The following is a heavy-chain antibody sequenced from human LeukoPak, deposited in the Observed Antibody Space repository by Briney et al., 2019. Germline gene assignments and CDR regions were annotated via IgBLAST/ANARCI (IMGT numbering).Heavy chain of an antibody. J-gene: IGHJ4*02. CDR2: ISGSGGST. D-gene: IGHD3-10*01. V-gene: IGHV3-23*01. Sequence: GGSLRLSCAASGFTFSSYAMSWVRQAPGKTLEWVSAISGSGGSTYYADSVKGRFTISRDNSRNTLYLQMNSLSAEDTAVYYCAKEVRESAWFYFDYWGQGTLATVSS. CDR3: AKEVRESAWFYFDY. CDR1: GFTFSSYA.